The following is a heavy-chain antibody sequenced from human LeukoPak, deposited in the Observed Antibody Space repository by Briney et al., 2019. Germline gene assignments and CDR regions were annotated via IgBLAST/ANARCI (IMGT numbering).Heavy chain of an antibody. V-gene: IGHV1-46*01. CDR3: ARGSYPMTTVVTPDYFDY. Sequence: ASVKVSCKASGYTFTSYYMHWVRQAPGQGLEWMGIINPSGGSTSYAQKFQGRVTMTRDTSTSTVYVELSSLRSEDTAVYYCARGSYPMTTVVTPDYFDYWGQGTLVTVSS. CDR2: INPSGGST. D-gene: IGHD4-23*01. CDR1: GYTFTSYY. J-gene: IGHJ4*02.